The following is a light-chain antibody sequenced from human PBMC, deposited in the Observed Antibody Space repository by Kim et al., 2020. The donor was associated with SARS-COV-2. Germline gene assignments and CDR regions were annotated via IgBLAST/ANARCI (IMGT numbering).Light chain of an antibody. Sequence: SPRERASLSCRASQSVSNNLAWYQHNPGQPHRLLIYGASTRATGVPSRFSGSGSGTDFTLTVSSLQSEDFAVYFCHKYNDWPPGDTFGQGTKLEI. V-gene: IGKV3-15*01. J-gene: IGKJ2*01. CDR2: GAS. CDR3: HKYNDWPPGDT. CDR1: QSVSNN.